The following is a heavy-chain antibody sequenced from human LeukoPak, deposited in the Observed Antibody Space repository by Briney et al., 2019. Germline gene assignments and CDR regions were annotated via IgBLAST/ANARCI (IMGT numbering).Heavy chain of an antibody. J-gene: IGHJ4*02. Sequence: SGPTLVNPXQTLTLTCTFSGFSLSTSGMCVSWIRQPPGKALEWLARIDWDGDKWYSTSLKTRLTISKDTSKNQVVLTMTNMDPVDTATYYCARKGSAWNYFDYWGQGALVTVSS. V-gene: IGHV2-70*11. CDR3: ARKGSAWNYFDY. CDR1: GFSLSTSGMC. CDR2: IDWDGDK. D-gene: IGHD6-19*01.